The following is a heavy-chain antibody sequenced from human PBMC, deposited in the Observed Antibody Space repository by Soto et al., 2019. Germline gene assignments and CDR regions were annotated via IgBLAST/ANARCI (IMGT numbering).Heavy chain of an antibody. J-gene: IGHJ6*02. D-gene: IGHD2-15*01. CDR3: ASGPYCSGGSCYSGDYYYGMDV. CDR2: ISSSGSTI. V-gene: IGHV3-48*03. Sequence: PGGSLRLSCAASGFTFSSYEMNWVRQAPGKGLEWVSYISSSGSTIYYADSVKGRFTISRDNAKNSLYLQMNSLRAEDTAVYYCASGPYCSGGSCYSGDYYYGMDVWGQGTTGTVSS. CDR1: GFTFSSYE.